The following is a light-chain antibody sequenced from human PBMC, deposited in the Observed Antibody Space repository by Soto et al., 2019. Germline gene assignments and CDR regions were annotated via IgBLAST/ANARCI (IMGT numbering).Light chain of an antibody. CDR1: QNINSE. V-gene: IGKV1-39*01. CDR2: GAF. CDR3: QQSYNVPPWT. Sequence: DIQMTQSPSSLSASVGDRVTITCRASQNINSELNWYQQKPGKAPKLLIYGAFNLQGGVPSRFSGSGSRTDFTLTITMLQPEDFASFYCQQSYNVPPWTFGQGTKVEI. J-gene: IGKJ1*01.